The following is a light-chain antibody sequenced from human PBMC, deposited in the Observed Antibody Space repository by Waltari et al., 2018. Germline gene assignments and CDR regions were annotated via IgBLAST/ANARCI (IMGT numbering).Light chain of an antibody. V-gene: IGLV1-40*01. CDR2: GCT. J-gene: IGLJ2*01. Sequence: QSALTQPPSVSGAPGQRVTIPCTGTSPNIGAGYDVHWYQQLLGTGPRLLIYGCTNRPSGVPDRFSGSRSGTSASLAITGLQTEDEAHYYCQSYDYSLSGSAVFGGGTKLTVL. CDR3: QSYDYSLSGSAV. CDR1: SPNIGAGYD.